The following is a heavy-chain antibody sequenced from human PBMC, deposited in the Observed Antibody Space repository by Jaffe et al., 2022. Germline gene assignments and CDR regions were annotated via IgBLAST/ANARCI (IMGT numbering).Heavy chain of an antibody. V-gene: IGHV3-15*01. J-gene: IGHJ4*02. CDR2: IKSKTDGGTT. CDR1: GFTFSNAW. Sequence: EVQLVESGGGLVKPGGSLRLSCAASGFTFSNAWMSWVRQAPGKGLEWVGRIKSKTDGGTTDYAAPVKGRFTISRDDSKNTLYLQMNSLKTEDTAVYYCTTSQGYCSGGSCYDYWGQGTLVTVSS. CDR3: TTSQGYCSGGSCYDY. D-gene: IGHD2-15*01.